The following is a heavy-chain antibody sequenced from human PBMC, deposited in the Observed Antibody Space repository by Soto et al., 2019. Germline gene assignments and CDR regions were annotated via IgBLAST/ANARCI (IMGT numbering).Heavy chain of an antibody. D-gene: IGHD4-17*01. CDR2: IYYSGST. V-gene: IGHV4-59*11. J-gene: IGHJ4*02. CDR1: EGSSGGHG. Sequence: SSEPLPHPDTVVEGSSGGHGGSWIRQPTGKGMEWIGYIYYSGSTNYKPSLKGRVTISVDTSKNQFSLKLSSVTAADTAVYYCGRSPDFHLHDYGDYDLEYYSDYWGQGTLVTVSS. CDR3: GRSPDFHLHDYGDYDLEYYSDY.